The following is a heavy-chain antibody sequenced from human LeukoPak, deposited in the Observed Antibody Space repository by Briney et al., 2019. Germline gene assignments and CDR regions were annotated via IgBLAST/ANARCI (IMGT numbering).Heavy chain of an antibody. V-gene: IGHV3-23*01. J-gene: IGHJ4*02. CDR1: GFTFSIYA. CDR2: ITSSGDGT. CDR3: AKDRPNYYGSNGHYYRRDGDY. D-gene: IGHD3-22*01. Sequence: GGSLRLSCAASGFTFSIYAMSWVRQAPGKGLQWVSSITSSGDGTYYADSVKGRFTISRDNSENMLYLQMNSLRVEDTAVYFCAKDRPNYYGSNGHYYRRDGDYWGQGTPVTVSS.